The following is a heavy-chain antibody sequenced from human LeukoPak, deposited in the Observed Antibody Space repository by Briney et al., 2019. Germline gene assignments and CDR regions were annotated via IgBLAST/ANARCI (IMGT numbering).Heavy chain of an antibody. D-gene: IGHD2-2*01. CDR3: ASTSFGPAATYNWFDP. CDR2: ISAYNGNT. V-gene: IGHV1-18*01. J-gene: IGHJ5*02. CDR1: GYTFTSYG. Sequence: ASVKVSCKASGYTFTSYGISWVRQAPGQGLEWMGWISAYNGNTNYAQKLQGRVTMTTDTSTSTAYMELRSLRSDDTAVYYCASTSFGPAATYNWFDPWGQGTLVTVSS.